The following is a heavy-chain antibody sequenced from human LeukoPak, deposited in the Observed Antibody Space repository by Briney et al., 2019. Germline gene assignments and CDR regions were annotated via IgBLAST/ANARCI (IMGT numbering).Heavy chain of an antibody. D-gene: IGHD2/OR15-2a*01. CDR3: AWGTTSFHYF. CDR1: GGSFSGYY. Sequence: SETLSLTCVVYGGSFSGYYWSWTRQPPGKGLEWIGEVSHTGSTNFNPSLKSRATISIDRTKNQFSLKLTSVIAADTAVYYCAWGTTSFHYF. CDR2: VSHTGST. V-gene: IGHV4-34*01. J-gene: IGHJ1*01.